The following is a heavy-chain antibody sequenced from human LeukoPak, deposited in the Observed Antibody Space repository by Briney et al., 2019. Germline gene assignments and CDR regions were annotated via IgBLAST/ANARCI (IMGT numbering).Heavy chain of an antibody. J-gene: IGHJ5*02. CDR2: ISGSGGST. CDR1: GFTFSSYA. D-gene: IGHD2-2*01. Sequence: PGGSLRLSCAASGFTFSSYAMSWVRQAPGKGLEWVSAISGSGGSTYYADSVKGRFTISRDNSKNTLYLQMSSLRAEDTAVYYCAKDSEIVVVPAAQKNWFDPWGQGTLVTVSS. V-gene: IGHV3-23*01. CDR3: AKDSEIVVVPAAQKNWFDP.